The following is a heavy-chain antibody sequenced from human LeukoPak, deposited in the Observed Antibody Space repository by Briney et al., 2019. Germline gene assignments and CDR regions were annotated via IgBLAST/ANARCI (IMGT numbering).Heavy chain of an antibody. J-gene: IGHJ5*02. CDR2: INHSGST. V-gene: IGHV4-34*01. Sequence: SETLSLTCAVYGGSFSGYYWSWIRQPPGKGLEWIGEINHSGSTNYNPSLKSRVTISVDTSKNQLSLKLSSVTAADTAVYYCARGGYGDQRGGWFDPWGQGTLVTVSS. CDR3: ARGGYGDQRGGWFDP. D-gene: IGHD4-17*01. CDR1: GGSFSGYY.